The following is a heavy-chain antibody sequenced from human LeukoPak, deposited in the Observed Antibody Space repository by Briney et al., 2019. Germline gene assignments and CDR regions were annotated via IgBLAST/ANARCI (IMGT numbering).Heavy chain of an antibody. D-gene: IGHD3-3*01. Sequence: GGSLRLSCAASGFTFSSYAMSWVRQAPGKGLEWVAVIWYDGSNKYYADSVKGRFTISRDNSKNTLYLQMNSLRAEDTAVYYCARDRGYDFWSGYYSWDGMDVWGQGTTVTVSS. V-gene: IGHV3-33*08. J-gene: IGHJ6*02. CDR1: GFTFSSYA. CDR2: IWYDGSNK. CDR3: ARDRGYDFWSGYYSWDGMDV.